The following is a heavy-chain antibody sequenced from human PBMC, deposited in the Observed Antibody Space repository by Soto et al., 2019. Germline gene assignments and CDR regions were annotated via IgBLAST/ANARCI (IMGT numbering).Heavy chain of an antibody. V-gene: IGHV3-21*01. CDR3: ARTSGYLAFDI. Sequence: GGPQRLSYTASGLNLSSYSMNWVRQAPGKGLEWVSSISSSSSYIYYADSVKGRFTISRDNAKNSLYLQMNSLRAEDTAVYYCARTSGYLAFDIWGQGKMVTVSS. CDR1: GLNLSSYS. CDR2: ISSSSSYI. J-gene: IGHJ3*02. D-gene: IGHD3-22*01.